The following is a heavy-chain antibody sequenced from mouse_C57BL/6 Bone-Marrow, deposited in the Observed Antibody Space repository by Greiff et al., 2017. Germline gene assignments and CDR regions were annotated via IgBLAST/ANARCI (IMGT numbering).Heavy chain of an antibody. CDR2: ISNGGGST. CDR1: GFTFSDYY. CDR3: ARLRDIYYDYDPYAMDY. J-gene: IGHJ4*01. V-gene: IGHV5-12*01. Sequence: EVKLVESGGGLVQPGGSLKLSCAASGFTFSDYYMYWVRQTPEKRLEWVAYISNGGGSTYYPDTVKGRFTITRDNAKNTLYLQMSRLKSEDTAMYYCARLRDIYYDYDPYAMDYWGQGTSVTVSS. D-gene: IGHD2-4*01.